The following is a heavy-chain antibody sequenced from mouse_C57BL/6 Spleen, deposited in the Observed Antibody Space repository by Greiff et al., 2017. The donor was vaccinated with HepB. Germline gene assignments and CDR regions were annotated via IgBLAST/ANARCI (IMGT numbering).Heavy chain of an antibody. CDR2: IYPGDGDT. CDR1: GYAFSSSW. V-gene: IGHV1-82*01. CDR3: ARSYYYGSSSFAY. Sequence: QVQLKQSGPELVKPGASVKISCKASGYAFSSSWMNWVKQRPGKGLEWIGRIYPGDGDTNYNGKFKGKATLTADKSSSTAYMQLSSLTSEDSAVYVCARSYYYGSSSFAYWGQGTLVTVSA. D-gene: IGHD1-1*01. J-gene: IGHJ3*01.